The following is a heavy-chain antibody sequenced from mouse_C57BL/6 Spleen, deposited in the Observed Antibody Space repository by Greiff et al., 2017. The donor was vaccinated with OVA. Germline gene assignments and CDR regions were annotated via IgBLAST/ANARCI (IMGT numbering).Heavy chain of an antibody. V-gene: IGHV1-76*01. CDR2: IYPGSGNT. CDR1: GYTFTDYY. Sequence: VQLQQSGAELVRPGASVKLSCKASGYTFTDYYINWVKQRPGQGLEWIARIYPGSGNTYYNEKFKGKATLTAEKSSSTAYMQLSSLTSEDSAVYFCAEGFYYFDYWGQGTTLTVSS. J-gene: IGHJ2*01. CDR3: AEGFYYFDY.